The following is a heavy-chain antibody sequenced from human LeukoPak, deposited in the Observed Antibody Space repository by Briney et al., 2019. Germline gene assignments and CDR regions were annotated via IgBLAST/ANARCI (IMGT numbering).Heavy chain of an antibody. CDR1: GYTFTGYY. Sequence: ASVKVSCKASGYTFTGYYMHWVRQAPGQGLEWMGWINPNSGGTNYAQKFQGRVTMTRDTSISTAYMELSRLRSDDTAAYYCARAIVVVVAATRGAFDYWGQGTLVTVSS. CDR2: INPNSGGT. V-gene: IGHV1-2*02. CDR3: ARAIVVVVAATRGAFDY. D-gene: IGHD2-15*01. J-gene: IGHJ4*02.